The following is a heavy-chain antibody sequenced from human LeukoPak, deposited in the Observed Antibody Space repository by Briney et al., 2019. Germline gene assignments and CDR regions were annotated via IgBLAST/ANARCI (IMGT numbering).Heavy chain of an antibody. J-gene: IGHJ1*01. Sequence: ASVKLSCKASGGTVSSYAISWLRQAPGQGLEWMGRIIPIFGTANYAQKFQGRVTITTDEATSTAYMELSSLRSEATAVYYCAGETAFWSGSERDSHQWGQGTLVTVSS. V-gene: IGHV1-69*05. CDR3: AGETAFWSGSERDSHQ. CDR2: IIPIFGTA. CDR1: GGTVSSYA. D-gene: IGHD3-3*01.